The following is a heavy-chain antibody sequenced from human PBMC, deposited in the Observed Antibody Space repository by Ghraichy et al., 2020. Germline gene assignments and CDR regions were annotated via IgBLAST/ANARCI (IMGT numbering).Heavy chain of an antibody. Sequence: GGSLRLSCAASGFTFSSYTMNWVRQAPGKGLEWVSSISGSSSNIYYADSVKGRFTISRDNARDSLYLQMNSLRADDTAVYFCAGAPRAPNCGGDCYSTHFDSWGQGALVTVSS. CDR3: AGAPRAPNCGGDCYSTHFDS. CDR2: ISGSSSNI. J-gene: IGHJ4*02. CDR1: GFTFSSYT. V-gene: IGHV3-21*01. D-gene: IGHD2-21*02.